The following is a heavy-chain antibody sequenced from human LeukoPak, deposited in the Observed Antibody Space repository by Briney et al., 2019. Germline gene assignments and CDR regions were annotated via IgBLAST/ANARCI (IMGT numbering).Heavy chain of an antibody. V-gene: IGHV3-74*01. D-gene: IGHD2-15*01. J-gene: IGHJ4*02. CDR1: GFPFRSHW. Sequence: GGSLRLSCAASGFPFRSHWMHWVRQVPGKGLVWVSHISTDGTTTNYADSVKGRFTISRDNAKDTLYLQLNSLRAEDTGIYYCARSLGYSSGGWGQGTLVTVSS. CDR2: ISTDGTTT. CDR3: ARSLGYSSGG.